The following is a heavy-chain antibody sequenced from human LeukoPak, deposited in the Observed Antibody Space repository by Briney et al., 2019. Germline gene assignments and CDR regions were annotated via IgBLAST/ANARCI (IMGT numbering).Heavy chain of an antibody. CDR2: IKQDGSEK. V-gene: IGHV3-7*01. CDR3: ARLAYCGGDCSDAFDI. Sequence: QPGGSLRLSCAASGFTFSSYWMGWVRQAPGKGLEWVANIKQDGSEKYYVDSVKGRFTISRDNAKNSLYLQMNSLRAEDTAVYYCARLAYCGGDCSDAFDIWGQGTMVTVSS. J-gene: IGHJ3*02. CDR1: GFTFSSYW. D-gene: IGHD2-21*02.